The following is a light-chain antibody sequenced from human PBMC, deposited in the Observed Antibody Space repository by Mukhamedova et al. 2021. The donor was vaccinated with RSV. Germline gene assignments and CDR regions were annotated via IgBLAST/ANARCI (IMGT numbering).Light chain of an antibody. CDR3: SSHRRGGPPYV. J-gene: IGLJ1*01. Sequence: TVLRPMIYGVSIQAXGVPDGFSGSXSGNTASMTISGFQAEDEADYYCSSHRRGGPPYVFGTGTKVTVL. V-gene: IGLV2-18*02. CDR2: GVS.